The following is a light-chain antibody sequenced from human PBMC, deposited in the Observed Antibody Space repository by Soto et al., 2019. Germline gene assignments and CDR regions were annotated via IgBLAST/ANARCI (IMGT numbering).Light chain of an antibody. CDR3: QQSYSTPYT. J-gene: IGKJ2*01. CDR1: QDISNY. Sequence: DIQMTQSPSSLSASVGDRVTITCQASQDISNYLNWYQQKPGKAPKLLIYDASNLETGVPSRFSGSGSGTDFTFTISSLQPEDIATYHCQQSYSTPYTFGQGTKLEIK. V-gene: IGKV1-33*01. CDR2: DAS.